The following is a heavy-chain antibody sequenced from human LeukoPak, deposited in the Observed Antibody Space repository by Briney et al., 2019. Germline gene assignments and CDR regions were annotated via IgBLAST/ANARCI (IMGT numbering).Heavy chain of an antibody. Sequence: QSGGSLRLSCAASGFTFSSYGLHWVRQAPGKGLEWVATISFDGANKYYADSVKGRFTISRDNSKNTLYLQMNSLRAEDTAVYYCARGSVKEGVIDYWGQGTLVTVSS. J-gene: IGHJ4*02. V-gene: IGHV3-30*03. D-gene: IGHD4-17*01. CDR3: ARGSVKEGVIDY. CDR2: ISFDGANK. CDR1: GFTFSSYG.